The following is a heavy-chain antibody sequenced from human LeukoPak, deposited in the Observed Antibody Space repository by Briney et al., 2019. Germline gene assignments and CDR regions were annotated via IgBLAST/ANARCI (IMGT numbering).Heavy chain of an antibody. J-gene: IGHJ4*02. CDR2: ISGDGSSA. Sequence: PGGSLRLSCAASGFTFSSYWMHWVRQAPGKGLVWVSRISGDGSSAYYADPVKGRFTISRDNAKNTLYLQMNSLKPGDTAVYYCARPHTGFDSWGQGTLVTVSS. CDR1: GFTFSSYW. V-gene: IGHV3-74*01. CDR3: ARPHTGFDS.